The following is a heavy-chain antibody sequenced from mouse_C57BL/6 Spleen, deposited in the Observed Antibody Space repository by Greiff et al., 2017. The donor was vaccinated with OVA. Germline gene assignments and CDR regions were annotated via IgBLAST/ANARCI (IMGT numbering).Heavy chain of an antibody. J-gene: IGHJ2*01. CDR3: ARRYYGSGNYFDY. CDR1: GYTFTSYW. Sequence: QVQLQQPGAELVMPGASVKLSCKASGYTFTSYWMHWVKQRPGQGLEWIGEIDPADSYTNYNQKFKGKSTLTVDKSSSTAYMQLSSLTSEDSAVYYCARRYYGSGNYFDYWGQGTTLTVSS. V-gene: IGHV1-69*01. D-gene: IGHD1-1*01. CDR2: IDPADSYT.